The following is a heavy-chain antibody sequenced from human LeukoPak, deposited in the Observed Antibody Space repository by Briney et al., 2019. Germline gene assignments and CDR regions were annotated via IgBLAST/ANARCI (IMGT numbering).Heavy chain of an antibody. CDR1: GGSISSYY. CDR2: IYTSGST. Sequence: PSETLSLTCIVSGGSISSYYWSWIRQPAGKGLEWIGRIYTSGSTNYNPSLKSRVTISVDTSKNQFSLKLSSVTAADTAVYYCASSSGQYCSSTSCYPVYFDYWGQGTLVTVSS. D-gene: IGHD2-2*01. J-gene: IGHJ4*02. CDR3: ASSSGQYCSSTSCYPVYFDY. V-gene: IGHV4-4*07.